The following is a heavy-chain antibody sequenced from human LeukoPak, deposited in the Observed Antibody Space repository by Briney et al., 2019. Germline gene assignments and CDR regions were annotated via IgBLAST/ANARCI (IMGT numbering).Heavy chain of an antibody. V-gene: IGHV4-39*07. CDR2: VYYSGNT. D-gene: IGHD6-19*01. Sequence: PSETLSLTRTVSGGSITSSSYYWGWIRQPPGKGLEWIGSVYYSGNTYYNSSLKSRVTISVDTSKNQFSLKLSSVTAADTAVYYCARDEYNSGWYPWDYWGQGTLVTVSS. J-gene: IGHJ4*02. CDR3: ARDEYNSGWYPWDY. CDR1: GGSITSSSYY.